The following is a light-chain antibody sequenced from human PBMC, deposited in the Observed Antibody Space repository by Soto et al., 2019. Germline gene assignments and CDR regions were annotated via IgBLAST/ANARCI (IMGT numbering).Light chain of an antibody. Sequence: NPITQSPSSLSASVRDRFTITCLASQSISSYLNWYQQKPGKAPKLLIYAASSLQSGVPSRFSGSGSGTDFTLTISGLQPDDFAPYSCQQSDSTRTWTFGQGTKVDIK. CDR1: QSISSY. CDR3: QQSDSTRTWT. J-gene: IGKJ1*01. CDR2: AAS. V-gene: IGKV1-39*01.